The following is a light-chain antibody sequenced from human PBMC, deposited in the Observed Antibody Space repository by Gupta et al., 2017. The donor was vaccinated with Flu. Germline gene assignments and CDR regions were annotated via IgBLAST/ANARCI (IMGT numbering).Light chain of an antibody. CDR1: SSDVGGYNY. CDR3: SSDAGSNNLDV. CDR2: EVS. V-gene: IGLV2-8*01. Sequence: QSDLTQPHSASGSPGQSVTISCTGTSSDVGGYNYVSWYQQHPGKAPKLMIYEVSKRRSGVPDRFSGSKSGSTAALTVSGLQAEDEADYYCSSDAGSNNLDVVRTGTKVTVL. J-gene: IGLJ1*01.